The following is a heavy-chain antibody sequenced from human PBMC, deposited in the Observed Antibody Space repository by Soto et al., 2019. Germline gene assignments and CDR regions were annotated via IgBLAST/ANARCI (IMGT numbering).Heavy chain of an antibody. CDR2: IYYSGST. CDR1: GGSISSYY. CDR3: ATSHSGYDSPLFWFDP. J-gene: IGHJ5*02. Sequence: SETLSLTCTVSGGSISSYYWSWIRQPPGKGLEWIGYIYYSGSTNYNPSLKSRVTISVDTSKNQFSLKLSSVTAADTAVYYCATSHSGYDSPLFWFDPWGQGTLVTV. V-gene: IGHV4-59*01. D-gene: IGHD5-12*01.